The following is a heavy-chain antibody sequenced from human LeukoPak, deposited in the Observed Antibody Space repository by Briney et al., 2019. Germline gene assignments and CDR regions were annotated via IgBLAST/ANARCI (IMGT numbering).Heavy chain of an antibody. CDR3: ARERGGGGCGVVIKRSYYYMDV. CDR2: ISSSNSYI. CDR1: GFTFNSYS. J-gene: IGHJ6*03. D-gene: IGHD3-3*01. V-gene: IGHV3-21*01. Sequence: GGSLRLSCAASGFTFNSYSLKWVRQAPGQGLEWGSSISSSNSYIYYADSMKGRFTISRDNAKNSLYLQMNSLRAEDTAVDYCARERGGGGCGVVIKRSYYYMDVWGKGTTVTVSS.